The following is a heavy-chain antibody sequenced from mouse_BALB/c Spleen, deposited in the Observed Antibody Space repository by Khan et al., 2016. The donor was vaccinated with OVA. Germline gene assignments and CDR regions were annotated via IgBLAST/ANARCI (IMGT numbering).Heavy chain of an antibody. D-gene: IGHD1-1*01. V-gene: IGHV2-5*01. CDR3: SKGLYGSSYDYAMDY. J-gene: IGHJ4*01. CDR2: IWRGGST. CDR1: GFSLTNYG. Sequence: QVQLQQSGPGLVQPSQSLSITCTVSGFSLTNYGVHWVRQSLGKGLEWLGVIWRGGSTDYNAVLMSRLSITKDNSKSQALFKMNSLQADDTAIYYCSKGLYGSSYDYAMDYWGQGTSVTVSS.